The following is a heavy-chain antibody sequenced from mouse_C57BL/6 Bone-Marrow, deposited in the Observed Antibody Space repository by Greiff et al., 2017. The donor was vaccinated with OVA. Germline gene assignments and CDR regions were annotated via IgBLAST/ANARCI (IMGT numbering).Heavy chain of an antibody. CDR3: ARQAPGPYFDV. Sequence: VQLKQSGPELVKPGASVKISCKASGYSFTGYYMNWVKQSPEKSLEWIGEINPSTGGTTYNQKFKAKATLTVDKSSSTAYMQLKSLTSEDSAVYYCARQAPGPYFDVWGTGTTVTVSS. J-gene: IGHJ1*03. D-gene: IGHD3-2*02. CDR2: INPSTGGT. V-gene: IGHV1-42*01. CDR1: GYSFTGYY.